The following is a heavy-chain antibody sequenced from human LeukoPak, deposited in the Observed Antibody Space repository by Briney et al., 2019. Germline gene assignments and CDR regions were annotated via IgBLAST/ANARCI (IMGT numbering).Heavy chain of an antibody. CDR1: GYTFTSYY. CDR3: AREGRDGYNFLLHWFDP. D-gene: IGHD5-24*01. J-gene: IGHJ5*02. Sequence: ASVKVSCKASGYTFTSYYMHWVRQAPGQGLEWMGWINPNSGGTNYAQKFQGRVTMTRDTSISTAYMELSRLRSDDTAVYYCAREGRDGYNFLLHWFDPWGQGTLVTVSS. CDR2: INPNSGGT. V-gene: IGHV1-2*02.